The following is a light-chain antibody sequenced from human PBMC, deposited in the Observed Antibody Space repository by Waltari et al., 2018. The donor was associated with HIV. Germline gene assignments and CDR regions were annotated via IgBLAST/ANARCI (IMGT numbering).Light chain of an antibody. Sequence: DIQMTQSPSSLSASVGERVTITCRASQVISTYLNWYQQKPGRAPKLLIYAAFTLETGVPSRFSGDGSGTDFSLTISSLQPEDSASYYCQQSYTSQAITFGQGTRLELK. CDR3: QQSYTSQAIT. V-gene: IGKV1-39*01. CDR2: AAF. CDR1: QVISTY. J-gene: IGKJ5*01.